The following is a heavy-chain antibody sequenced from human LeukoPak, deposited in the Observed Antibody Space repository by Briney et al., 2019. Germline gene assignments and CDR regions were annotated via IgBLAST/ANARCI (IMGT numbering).Heavy chain of an antibody. V-gene: IGHV3-33*01. CDR2: IWYDGSNK. CDR3: ARGVSSSWNNYFDY. D-gene: IGHD6-13*01. CDR1: GFTFSSYG. J-gene: IGHJ4*02. Sequence: GGSLRLSCAASGFTFSSYGMHWVRQAPGKGLEWVAVIWYDGSNKYYADSVKGRFTISRDNSKNTLYLQMNSLRAEDTAVYYCARGVSSSWNNYFDYWGQGTLVTVSS.